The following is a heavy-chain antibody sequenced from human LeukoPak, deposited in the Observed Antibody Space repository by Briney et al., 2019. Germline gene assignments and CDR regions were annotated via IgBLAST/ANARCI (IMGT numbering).Heavy chain of an antibody. D-gene: IGHD3-3*01. CDR3: ALSDFWSGYSRSFDY. V-gene: IGHV3-11*04. CDR1: GFTFSDYY. J-gene: IGHJ4*02. Sequence: GGSLRLSCAASGFTFSDYYMSWIRQAPGKGLEWVSYISSSRSTIYYADSVKGRFTVSRDNAKNSLYLQMNSLRAEDTAVYYCALSDFWSGYSRSFDYWGQGTLVTVSS. CDR2: ISSSRSTI.